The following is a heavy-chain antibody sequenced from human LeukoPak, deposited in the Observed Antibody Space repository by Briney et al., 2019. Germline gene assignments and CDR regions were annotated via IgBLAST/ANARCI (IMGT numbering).Heavy chain of an antibody. J-gene: IGHJ4*02. CDR1: GGSFSGYY. V-gene: IGHV4-34*01. CDR2: INHSGST. CDR3: ASSPYSSGFGY. Sequence: SETLSLICAVYGGSFSGYYWSWIRQPPGKGLEWIGEINHSGSTNYNPSLKSRVTISVDTSKNQFSLKLSSVTAADTAVYYCASSPYSSGFGYWGQGTLVTVSS. D-gene: IGHD6-19*01.